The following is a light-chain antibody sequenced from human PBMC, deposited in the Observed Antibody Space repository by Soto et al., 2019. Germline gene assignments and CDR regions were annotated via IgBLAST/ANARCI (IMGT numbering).Light chain of an antibody. CDR1: SSDVGGYAY. Sequence: SVLTQPASVSGSPGQTITISCTGTSSDVGGYAYVSWYQQYPGKVPKLVISEVSNRPSGVSHRFSGSRSGNTASLTISGPQAEDEADYHCSSYTSRTTPVFGGGTKVTVL. J-gene: IGLJ2*01. CDR3: SSYTSRTTPV. V-gene: IGLV2-14*01. CDR2: EVS.